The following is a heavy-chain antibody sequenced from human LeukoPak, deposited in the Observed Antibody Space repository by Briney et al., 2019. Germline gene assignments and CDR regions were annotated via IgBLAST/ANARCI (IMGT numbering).Heavy chain of an antibody. CDR1: GFTVSSNY. D-gene: IGHD6-19*01. V-gene: IGHV3-53*01. CDR3: ARESESRGLVLDN. J-gene: IGHJ4*02. CDR2: IYSGGGT. Sequence: GGSLRLSCAASGFTVSSNYMSWVRQAPGKGLEWVSVIYSGGGTHYADSVKGRFTISRDNSKNTLYLQMNSLRAEDTAVYYCARESESRGLVLDNWGQGTLVTVAS.